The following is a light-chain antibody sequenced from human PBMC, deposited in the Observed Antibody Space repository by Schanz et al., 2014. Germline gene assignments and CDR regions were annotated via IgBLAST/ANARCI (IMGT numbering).Light chain of an antibody. CDR1: NSNIGSNT. V-gene: IGLV1-44*01. CDR3: AAWDDSLSGRV. CDR2: SND. Sequence: QSVLTQPPSASGPPGQRVTISCSGSNSNIGSNTVNWYQQLPGTAPKLLIYSNDERPSGVPDRFSGSKSGTSASLAISGLQSEDEADYYCAAWDDSLSGRVFGGGTKLTVL. J-gene: IGLJ3*02.